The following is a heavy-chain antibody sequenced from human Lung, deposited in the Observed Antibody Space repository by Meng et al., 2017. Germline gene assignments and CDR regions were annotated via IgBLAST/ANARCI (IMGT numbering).Heavy chain of an antibody. V-gene: IGHV4-34*01. J-gene: IGHJ4*02. D-gene: IGHD4-11*01. CDR1: GGSFSDYY. Sequence: QVQLQKWGAELLKPSETLSLTCVVSGGSFSDYYWSWIRQPPGKGLEWIGEINHSGSTNYNPSLESRATISVDTSQNNLSLKLSSVTAADSAVYYCARGPTTMAHDFDYWGQGTLVTVAS. CDR2: INHSGST. CDR3: ARGPTTMAHDFDY.